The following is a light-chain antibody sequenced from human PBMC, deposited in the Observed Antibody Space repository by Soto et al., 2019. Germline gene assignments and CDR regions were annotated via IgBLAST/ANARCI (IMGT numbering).Light chain of an antibody. CDR1: QGISSY. J-gene: IGKJ3*01. CDR2: AAS. V-gene: IGKV1-9*01. CDR3: QQLSSYPRT. Sequence: DIPLTQSPSFLSASVGDRVTITCRASQGISSYLAWYQQQPGKAPKLLIYAASTLQSGVPSRFSGSGSGTEFTLTISSLQPEDFATYYCQQLSSYPRTFGPGTKADIK.